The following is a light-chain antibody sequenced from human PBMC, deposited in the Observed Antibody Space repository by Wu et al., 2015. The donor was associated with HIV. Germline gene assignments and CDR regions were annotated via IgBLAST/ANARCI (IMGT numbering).Light chain of an antibody. CDR2: QAS. Sequence: DIHMTQSPSTLSASVGDRVTITCRASQNIRNWLAWYQQKPGKAPKLLIYQASNLETGVPSRFSGRVSGTEFTLTISSLQPGDFATYYCQEYNGHQYSFGQGTKLEIK. J-gene: IGKJ2*03. CDR1: QNIRNW. CDR3: QEYNGHQYS. V-gene: IGKV1-5*03.